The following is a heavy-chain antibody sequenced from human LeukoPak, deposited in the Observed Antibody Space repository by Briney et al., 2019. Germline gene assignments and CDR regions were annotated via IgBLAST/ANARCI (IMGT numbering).Heavy chain of an antibody. CDR2: ISSSGSTI. D-gene: IGHD6-19*01. J-gene: IGHJ5*02. CDR1: GFTFSSYE. Sequence: PGGSLRLSCAASGFTFSSYEMNWVRQAPGKGLEWVSYISSSGSTIYYADSVKGRFTISRDNAKNSLYLQMNSLRAEDTAVYYCARDNSGWINWFDPWGQGTLVTVSS. V-gene: IGHV3-48*03. CDR3: ARDNSGWINWFDP.